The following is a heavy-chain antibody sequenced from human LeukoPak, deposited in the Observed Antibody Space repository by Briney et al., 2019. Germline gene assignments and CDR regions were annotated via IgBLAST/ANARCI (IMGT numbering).Heavy chain of an antibody. CDR3: ARKGGGQLINTRRWFDP. V-gene: IGHV4-59*12. CDR2: IYYSGST. J-gene: IGHJ5*02. Sequence: SETLSLTCTVSGGSISSYYWSWIRQLPGKGLEWIGYIYYSGSTNYNPSLKSRVTISLDTSKNQFSLKLSSVTAADTAVYYCARKGGGQLINTRRWFDPWGQGTLVTVSS. CDR1: GGSISSYY. D-gene: IGHD5-18*01.